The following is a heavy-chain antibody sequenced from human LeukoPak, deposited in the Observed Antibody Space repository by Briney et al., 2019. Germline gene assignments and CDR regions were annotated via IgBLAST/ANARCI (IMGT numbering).Heavy chain of an antibody. D-gene: IGHD2-15*01. CDR1: GGSISSYK. CDR2: IYDSGRT. V-gene: IGHV4-59*01. CDR3: ARERSGPYDAFDI. Sequence: AETLSLTCSVSGGSISSYKWSWIRQPPGKRLEWIGNIYDSGRTNYNPSLKSRVTISVDTSKNQFSLKLSSVTAAGTAVYHCARERSGPYDAFDIWGQGTMVTVSS. J-gene: IGHJ3*02.